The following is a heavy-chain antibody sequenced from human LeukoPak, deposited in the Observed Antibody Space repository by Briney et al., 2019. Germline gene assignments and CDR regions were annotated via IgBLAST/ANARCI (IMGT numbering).Heavy chain of an antibody. J-gene: IGHJ3*02. CDR3: ARVKTSSFVFDI. V-gene: IGHV4-38-2*01. Sequence: SETLSLTCAVSGYSISSGYYWGWIRQPPGKGLEWIASIYHSGNTYYNPSLKSRITISVDTSKNHFSLNLSSVTAADTAVYYCARVKTSSFVFDIWGQGTMVTASS. CDR1: GYSISSGYY. CDR2: IYHSGNT.